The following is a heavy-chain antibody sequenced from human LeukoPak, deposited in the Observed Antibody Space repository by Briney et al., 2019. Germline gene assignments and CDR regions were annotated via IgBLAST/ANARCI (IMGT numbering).Heavy chain of an antibody. CDR3: ARGLRFLEWLLPRWFDP. D-gene: IGHD3-3*01. V-gene: IGHV4-39*07. Sequence: PSETLSLTCTVSDGSISSSSYYWGWIRQPPGKGLEWIGSIYYSGSTYYNPSLKSRVTISVDTSKNQFSLKLSSVTAADTAVYYCARGLRFLEWLLPRWFDPWGQGTLVIVSS. J-gene: IGHJ5*02. CDR1: DGSISSSSYY. CDR2: IYYSGST.